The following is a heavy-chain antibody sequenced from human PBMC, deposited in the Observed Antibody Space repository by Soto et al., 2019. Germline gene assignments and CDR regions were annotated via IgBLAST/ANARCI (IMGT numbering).Heavy chain of an antibody. CDR2: IYYSGST. J-gene: IGHJ6*02. D-gene: IGHD3-22*01. CDR3: ARDRYYYDSSGYLPLYGMDV. V-gene: IGHV4-31*03. Sequence: KPSETLSLTCTVSGGSISSGGYYWSWIRQHPGKGLEWIGYIYYSGSTYYNPSLKSRVTISVDTSKNQFSLKLSSVTAADTAVYYCARDRYYYDSSGYLPLYGMDVWGQGTTVTVSS. CDR1: GGSISSGGYY.